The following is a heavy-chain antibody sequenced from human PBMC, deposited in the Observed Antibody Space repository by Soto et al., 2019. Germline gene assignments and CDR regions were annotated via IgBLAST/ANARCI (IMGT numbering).Heavy chain of an antibody. CDR1: GFTFSDHY. Sequence: EVQLVESGGGLVQPGGSLRLSCAASGFTFSDHYMDWVRQAPGKGLEWVGRTRNKANSYTTEYAASVKGRFTISRDDSKNSLYLQMNSLKTEDTAVYYCARVVIGGWYDCWGQGTLVTVSS. V-gene: IGHV3-72*01. D-gene: IGHD3-16*02. CDR3: ARVVIGGWYDC. CDR2: TRNKANSYTT. J-gene: IGHJ5*01.